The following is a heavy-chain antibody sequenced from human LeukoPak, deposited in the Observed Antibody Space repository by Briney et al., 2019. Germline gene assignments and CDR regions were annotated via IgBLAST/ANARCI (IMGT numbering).Heavy chain of an antibody. CDR2: IKEDGSEK. D-gene: IGHD5-24*01. CDR1: GFTFRSYW. CDR3: ARVALRWLQFTEFDY. Sequence: GGSLRLSCAASGFTFRSYWMTWVRQAPGKGLEWVANIKEDGSEKYYVDSVKGRFTISRDNTKNSLYVRMNNLRAEDTAVYYCARVALRWLQFTEFDYWGQGTLVTVSS. J-gene: IGHJ4*02. V-gene: IGHV3-7*03.